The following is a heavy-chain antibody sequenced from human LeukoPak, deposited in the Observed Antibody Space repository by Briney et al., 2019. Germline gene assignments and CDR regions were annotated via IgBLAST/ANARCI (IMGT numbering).Heavy chain of an antibody. Sequence: ASVKVSCKASGYAFIRYYIHWVRQAPGQGLEWMGIINPGGGSTTYAQRFRGRVTMTRDTSTSTVYMQLSSLRSEDMALYYCARDVDYGDYELGYWGQGTLVTVSS. CDR1: GYAFIRYY. D-gene: IGHD4-17*01. V-gene: IGHV1-46*01. J-gene: IGHJ4*02. CDR2: INPGGGST. CDR3: ARDVDYGDYELGY.